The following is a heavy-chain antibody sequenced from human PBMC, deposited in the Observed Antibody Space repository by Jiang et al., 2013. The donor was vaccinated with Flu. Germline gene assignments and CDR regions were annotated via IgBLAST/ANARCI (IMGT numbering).Heavy chain of an antibody. CDR1: GDSIRSNY. CDR2: ISHSGST. D-gene: IGHD3-3*01. J-gene: IGHJ4*02. Sequence: GLVKPSETLSLSCTVSGDSIRSNYWSWLWQPPGKGLEWLGYISHSGSTNYNPSLNSRVTISRDTSKNQFSLRLTSVTAADTALYYCARSIIGVTVTRLDFWGQGSLVTVSS. CDR3: ARSIIGVTVTRLDF. V-gene: IGHV4-59*01.